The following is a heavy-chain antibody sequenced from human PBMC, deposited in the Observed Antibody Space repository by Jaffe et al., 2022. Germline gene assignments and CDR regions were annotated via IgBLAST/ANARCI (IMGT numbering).Heavy chain of an antibody. Sequence: QVQLVESGGGVVQPGESLRLSCAVSGFTFSSYGMHWVRQAPGKGLEWVAFIWYNGRNEYYTDSVKGRFTVSRDKSKNTLFLQMNSLRAEDTAVYYCAKDHILTGYYGSFIDWWGQGTPVTVSS. D-gene: IGHD3-9*01. CDR2: IWYNGRNE. V-gene: IGHV3-30*02. CDR3: AKDHILTGYYGSFIDW. J-gene: IGHJ4*02. CDR1: GFTFSSYG.